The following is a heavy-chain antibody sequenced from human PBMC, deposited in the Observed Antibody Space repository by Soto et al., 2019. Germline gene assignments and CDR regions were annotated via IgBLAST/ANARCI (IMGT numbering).Heavy chain of an antibody. CDR3: ARRASGRGGRYLYYFDY. CDR1: GGSISSSSYY. V-gene: IGHV4-39*01. CDR2: IYYSGST. J-gene: IGHJ4*02. D-gene: IGHD2-8*02. Sequence: PSETLSLTCTVSGGSISSSSYYWGWIRQPPGKGLEWIGSIYYSGSTYYNPSLKSRVTISVDTSKNQFSLRLSSVTAADTSVYYFARRASGRGGRYLYYFDYWGQGTLVTVSS.